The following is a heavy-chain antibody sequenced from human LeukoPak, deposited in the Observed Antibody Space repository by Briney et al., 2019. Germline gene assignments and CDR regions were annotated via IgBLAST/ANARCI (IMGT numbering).Heavy chain of an antibody. Sequence: SQTLSLTCTVSGGSISSDDYYWSWIRQPPGKGLGYIGNIYNSGSSGSTHYNPSLKSRVTISVDTSRNQFSLKLSSVTAADTAVYYCARMSGSNCFDPWGQGTLVTVSS. CDR1: GGSISSDDYY. CDR2: IYNSGSSGST. CDR3: ARMSGSNCFDP. D-gene: IGHD2-15*01. J-gene: IGHJ5*02. V-gene: IGHV4-30-4*08.